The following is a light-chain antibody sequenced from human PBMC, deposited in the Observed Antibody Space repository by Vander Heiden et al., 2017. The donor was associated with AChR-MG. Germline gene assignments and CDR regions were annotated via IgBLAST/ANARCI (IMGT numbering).Light chain of an antibody. CDR1: QSVGSSY. CDR2: SAS. CDR3: QQYGNSPFT. J-gene: IGKJ3*01. Sequence: EVVLTQSPGTLSLSPGQRVTLSCRASQSVGSSYLAWYQHKPGQAPRLLIYSASARATGIPDRFSGSGSGTDFTLTINRLEPEDFAVYYCQQYGNSPFTFGPGTTVDIK. V-gene: IGKV3-20*01.